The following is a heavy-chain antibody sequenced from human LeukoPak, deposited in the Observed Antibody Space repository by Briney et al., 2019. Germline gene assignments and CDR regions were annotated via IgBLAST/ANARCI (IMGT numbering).Heavy chain of an antibody. Sequence: SETLSLTCAVYGGSFSGYYWSWVRQPPGKGLEWIGETNHSGSTNYNPSLRSRVTISVDTSKNQFSLKLSSVTAADTAVYYCAREGGLATMVRGVISYWGQGTLVTVSS. CDR1: GGSFSGYY. V-gene: IGHV4-34*01. J-gene: IGHJ4*02. CDR3: AREGGLATMVRGVISY. D-gene: IGHD3-10*01. CDR2: TNHSGST.